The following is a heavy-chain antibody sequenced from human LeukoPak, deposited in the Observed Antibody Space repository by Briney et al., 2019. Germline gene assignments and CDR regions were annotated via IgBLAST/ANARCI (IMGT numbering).Heavy chain of an antibody. CDR1: GNTRTEFS. J-gene: IGHJ4*02. CDR2: FDPEVDEI. V-gene: IGHV1-24*01. D-gene: IGHD3-9*01. Sequence: ASVKVSCKVPGNTRTEFSIHWVRQAPGKGLEWMGGFDPEVDEIIYARKFQGRVTMTQDTSTLTAYMDLTSLTSEDTAVYYCATPRSGSLDLDYWGQGTLVTVSS. CDR3: ATPRSGSLDLDY.